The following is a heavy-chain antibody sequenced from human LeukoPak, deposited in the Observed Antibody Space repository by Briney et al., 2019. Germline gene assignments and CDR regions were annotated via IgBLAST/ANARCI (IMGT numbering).Heavy chain of an antibody. CDR1: GDSISSIGYY. Sequence: SETLSLTCTVSGDSISSIGYYWGWIRQPPGKGLEWIGNIYYGGNTRYSGNTYFNPSLKSRVTISVDTSKNQFSLKLSSVTAADTAVYYCARTSSSGLVGGYYFDYWGQGTLVTVSS. D-gene: IGHD6-19*01. CDR3: ARTSSSGLVGGYYFDY. J-gene: IGHJ4*02. CDR2: IYYGGNTRYSGNT. V-gene: IGHV4-39*01.